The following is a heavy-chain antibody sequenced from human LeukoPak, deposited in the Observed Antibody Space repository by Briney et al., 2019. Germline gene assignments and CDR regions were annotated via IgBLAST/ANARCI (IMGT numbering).Heavy chain of an antibody. V-gene: IGHV4-30-2*01. CDR3: ARGGDTMDV. Sequence: SETLSLTCAVSGGSISSGGYSWSWTRQPPGKGLEYIGYIHHSGITYYNPPLKSRLTISVDRSKNQFSLKLTSVTAADTAMYYCARGGDTMDVWGQGTTVTVSS. CDR1: GGSISSGGYS. D-gene: IGHD3-16*01. J-gene: IGHJ6*02. CDR2: IHHSGIT.